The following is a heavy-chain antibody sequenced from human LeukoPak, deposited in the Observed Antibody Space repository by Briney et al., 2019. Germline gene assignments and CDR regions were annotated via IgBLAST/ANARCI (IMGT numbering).Heavy chain of an antibody. Sequence: GGSLRLSCAGSGFTLSSYSMNWVRQAPGGGLEWISYISKNGGIIYYADSVKGRFTVSRDRASDSVSLQMNSPRVEDTAVYYCALGYCSGGRCYHDAFVLWGQGTAVAVSS. V-gene: IGHV3-48*01. CDR1: GFTLSSYS. D-gene: IGHD2-15*01. CDR2: ISKNGGII. CDR3: ALGYCSGGRCYHDAFVL. J-gene: IGHJ3*01.